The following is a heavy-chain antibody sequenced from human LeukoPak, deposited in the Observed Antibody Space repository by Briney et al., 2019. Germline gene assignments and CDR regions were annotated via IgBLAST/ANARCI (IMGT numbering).Heavy chain of an antibody. CDR2: ISSSSSTI. D-gene: IGHD3-3*01. CDR1: GFTFSNCG. J-gene: IGHJ4*02. CDR3: ARDQEADFWSGYLNYFDY. V-gene: IGHV3-48*01. Sequence: GGSLRLSCAASGFTFSNCGMHWVRQAPGKGLEWVSYISSSSSTIYYADSVKGRFTISRDNAKNSLYLQMNSLRAEDTAVYYCARDQEADFWSGYLNYFDYWGQGTLVTVSS.